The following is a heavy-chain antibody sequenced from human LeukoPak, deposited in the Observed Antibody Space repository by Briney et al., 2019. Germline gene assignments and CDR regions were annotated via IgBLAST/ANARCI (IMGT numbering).Heavy chain of an antibody. CDR2: ISSSSSYI. CDR1: GITFSSYS. CDR3: ARDLNHQQWLGEHLDY. Sequence: GGSLRLSCAASGITFSSYSMNWVRQAPGKGLEWVSCISSSSSYIYYADSVKGRFTISRDNAKNSLYLQMNSLRADDTAVYYCARDLNHQQWLGEHLDYWGQGTLVSVSS. J-gene: IGHJ4*02. D-gene: IGHD6-19*01. V-gene: IGHV3-21*04.